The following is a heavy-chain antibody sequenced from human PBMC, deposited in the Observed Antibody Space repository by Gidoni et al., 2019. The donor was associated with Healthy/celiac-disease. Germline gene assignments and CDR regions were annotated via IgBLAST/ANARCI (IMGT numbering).Heavy chain of an antibody. CDR2: IIPIFGTA. CDR1: GGTFSSYA. D-gene: IGHD5-18*01. Sequence: QVQLVQSGAEVKKPGSSVKVSCKASGGTFSSYAISWVRQAPGQGLEWMGGIIPIFGTANYAQKFQGRVTITADESTSTAYMELSSLRSEDTAVYYCARCGGLTAMEGADAFDIWGQGTMVTVSS. J-gene: IGHJ3*02. CDR3: ARCGGLTAMEGADAFDI. V-gene: IGHV1-69*01.